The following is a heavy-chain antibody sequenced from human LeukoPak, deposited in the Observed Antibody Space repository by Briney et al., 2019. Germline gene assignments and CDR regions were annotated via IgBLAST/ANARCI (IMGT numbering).Heavy chain of an antibody. Sequence: SETLSLTCTVSGYSISSGYYWSWIRQPPGKGLEWIATIHHSGVTYYNPSLKSRVTMSVDTSKNQFSLKLGSVTAASTAVYYCARYTANTAGYLFDFWGQGALVTVSS. CDR2: IHHSGVT. CDR1: GYSISSGYY. CDR3: ARYTANTAGYLFDF. V-gene: IGHV4-38-2*02. J-gene: IGHJ4*02. D-gene: IGHD3-22*01.